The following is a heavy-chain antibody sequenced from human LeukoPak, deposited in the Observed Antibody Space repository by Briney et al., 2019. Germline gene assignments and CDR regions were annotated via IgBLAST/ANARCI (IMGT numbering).Heavy chain of an antibody. CDR2: TYYSGSA. CDR1: GGSISSYY. Sequence: SETLSLTCAVSGGSISSYYWSWIRQPPGKGLEWIGYTYYSGSANYSPSLKSRVTMSVDTSKNQFSLRLSSVTAADTAVYYCARGGSRDGYNRPLDYWGRGTLVSVSS. CDR3: ARGGSRDGYNRPLDY. J-gene: IGHJ4*02. D-gene: IGHD5-24*01. V-gene: IGHV4-59*01.